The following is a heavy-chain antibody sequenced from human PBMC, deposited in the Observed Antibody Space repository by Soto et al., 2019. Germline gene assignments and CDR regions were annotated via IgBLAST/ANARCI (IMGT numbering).Heavy chain of an antibody. CDR2: INHSGST. D-gene: IGHD6-19*01. J-gene: IGHJ6*03. CDR1: GGSFSGYY. CDR3: ARGRIAVAAIVRVLYYYMDV. Sequence: SETLSLTCAVYGGSFSGYYWSWIRQPPGKGLEWIGEINHSGSTNYNPSHKSRVTISVDTSKNQFSLKLSSVTAADTAVYYCARGRIAVAAIVRVLYYYMDVWGKGTTVTVSS. V-gene: IGHV4-34*01.